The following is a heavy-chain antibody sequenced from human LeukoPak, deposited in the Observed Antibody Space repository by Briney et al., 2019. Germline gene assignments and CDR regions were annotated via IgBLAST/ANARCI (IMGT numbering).Heavy chain of an antibody. CDR1: GYIFTDYY. CDR3: ARGGRSGTVVLGY. V-gene: IGHV1/OR15-1*03. Sequence: ASVKVSCKASGYIFTDYYMHWVRQAPGQELGWMGRINPNSGGTNYAQKFQGRVTMTRDTSISTAYTELSSLRSEDTATYYCARGGRSGTVVLGYWGQGTLVTVSS. J-gene: IGHJ4*02. CDR2: INPNSGGT. D-gene: IGHD4-23*01.